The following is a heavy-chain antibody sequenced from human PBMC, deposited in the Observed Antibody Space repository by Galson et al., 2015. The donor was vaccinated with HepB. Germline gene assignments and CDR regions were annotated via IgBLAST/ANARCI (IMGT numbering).Heavy chain of an antibody. V-gene: IGHV3-7*01. D-gene: IGHD6-13*01. CDR1: GFTFSSYW. CDR3: ARDYGSSWYPRYYYYYGMDV. J-gene: IGHJ6*02. CDR2: IKQDGSEK. Sequence: SLRLSCAASGFTFSSYWMSWVRQAPGKGLEWVANIKQDGSEKYYVDSVKGRFTISRDNAKNSLYLQMNSLRAEDTAVYYCARDYGSSWYPRYYYYYGMDVWGQGTTATVSS.